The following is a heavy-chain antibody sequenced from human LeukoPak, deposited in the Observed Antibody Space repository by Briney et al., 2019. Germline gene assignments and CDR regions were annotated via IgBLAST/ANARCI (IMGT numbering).Heavy chain of an antibody. CDR2: ISSSSSYI. Sequence: PGGSLRLSCAASGFTFSSYSMNWVRQAPGKGLEWVSSISSSSSYIYYADSVKDRFTISRDNAKNSLYLQMNSLRAEDTAVYYCARDQAYYYGSGSYGYWGQGTLVTVSS. V-gene: IGHV3-21*01. CDR1: GFTFSSYS. D-gene: IGHD3-10*01. CDR3: ARDQAYYYGSGSYGY. J-gene: IGHJ4*02.